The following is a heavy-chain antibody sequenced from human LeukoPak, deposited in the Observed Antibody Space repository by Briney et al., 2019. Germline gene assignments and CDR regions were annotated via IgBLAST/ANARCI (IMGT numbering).Heavy chain of an antibody. CDR2: INHSGST. CDR3: ARGPYSSGIDY. D-gene: IGHD6-19*01. Sequence: SETLSLTCAVYGGSFSGYYWSWIRQPPGKGLEWIGEINHSGSTNYNPSLQSRVTISVDTSKNQFSLKLSSVTAADTAVYYCARGPYSSGIDYWGQGTLVTVSS. CDR1: GGSFSGYY. V-gene: IGHV4-34*01. J-gene: IGHJ4*02.